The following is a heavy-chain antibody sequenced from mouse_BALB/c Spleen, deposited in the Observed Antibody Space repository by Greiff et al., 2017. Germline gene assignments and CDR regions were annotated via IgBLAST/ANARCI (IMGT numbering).Heavy chain of an antibody. CDR3: ARIYGSRDYFDY. D-gene: IGHD1-1*01. J-gene: IGHJ2*01. Sequence: VQVVESGPGLVAPSQSLSITCTVSGFSLTGYGVNWVRQPPGKGLEWLGMIWGDGSTDYNSALKSRLSISKDNSKSQVFLKMNSLQTDDTARYYCARIYGSRDYFDYWGQGTTLTVSS. CDR2: IWGDGST. V-gene: IGHV2-6-7*01. CDR1: GFSLTGYG.